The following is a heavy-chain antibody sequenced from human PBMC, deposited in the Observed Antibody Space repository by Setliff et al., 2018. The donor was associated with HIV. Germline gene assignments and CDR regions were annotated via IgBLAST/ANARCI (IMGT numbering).Heavy chain of an antibody. J-gene: IGHJ5*02. CDR3: ARVITMVWTTFDP. CDR2: IYYSGST. D-gene: IGHD3-10*01. CDR1: GGSISSYY. V-gene: IGHV4-59*12. Sequence: SETLSLTCTVSGGSISSYYWSWIRQPPGKGLEWIGYIYYSGSTNYNPSLKSRVTISVDTSKNHFSLELRSVTAADTAVYYCARVITMVWTTFDPWGQGTLVTVSS.